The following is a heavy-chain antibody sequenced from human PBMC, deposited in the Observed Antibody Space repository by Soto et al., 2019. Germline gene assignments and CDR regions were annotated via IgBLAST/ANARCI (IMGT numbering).Heavy chain of an antibody. CDR3: ARHYYYDSSYYYPTNTQLPLDY. J-gene: IGHJ4*02. Sequence: SSETLSLTCTVSGVSISSSSYYWGWIRQPPGKGLEWIGNIYYSGSTYYNPSLKSRVTISVDTSKNQFSLQWSSLKASDSAMYFCARHYYYDSSYYYPTNTQLPLDYWGQGTLVTVSS. V-gene: IGHV4-39*01. D-gene: IGHD3-22*01. CDR2: IYYSGST. CDR1: GVSISSSSYY.